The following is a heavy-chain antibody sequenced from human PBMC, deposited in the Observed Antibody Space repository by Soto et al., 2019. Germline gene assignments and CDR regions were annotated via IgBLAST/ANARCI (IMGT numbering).Heavy chain of an antibody. CDR3: ARDIRFRGFYVMDV. CDR1: GGSISSGGYY. CDR2: IYYIWRI. D-gene: IGHD3-10*01. Sequence: QVQLQESGPGLVTTSQPLPLTCTVSGGSISSGGYYWLWIRQNPGKGLEWIGYIYYIWRIYYDPSRMGRLSMTVDNFKNKFSMKESSLSAVDKAVYYYARDIRFRGFYVMDVWGKWTTVTVSS. J-gene: IGHJ6*04. V-gene: IGHV4-31*03.